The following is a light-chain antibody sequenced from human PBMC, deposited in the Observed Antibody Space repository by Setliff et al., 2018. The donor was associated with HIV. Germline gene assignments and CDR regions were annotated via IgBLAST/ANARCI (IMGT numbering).Light chain of an antibody. CDR3: SSYTSSGSV. J-gene: IGLJ2*01. CDR2: DVN. CDR1: STDVGGYDY. V-gene: IGLV2-14*01. Sequence: QSVLTQPASVSGSPGQSITISCTGTSTDVGGYDYVSWYQHHTGKAPKLIIYDVNNRPSGVSDRFSVSKSGNTASLTISGLQADDEAHYYCSSYTSSGSVFGGGTNVTVL.